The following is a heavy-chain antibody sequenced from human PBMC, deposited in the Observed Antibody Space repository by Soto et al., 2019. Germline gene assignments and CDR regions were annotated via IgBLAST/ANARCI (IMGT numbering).Heavy chain of an antibody. J-gene: IGHJ6*03. CDR1: GFTFDDYA. CDR2: ISWNSGSI. V-gene: IGHV3-9*01. D-gene: IGHD5-12*01. Sequence: EVQLVESGGGLVQPGRSLRLSCAASGFTFDDYAMHWVRQAPGKGLEWVSGISWNSGSIGYADSVKGRFTISRDNAKNSRYLKMNSRRAENTALYSCAKDMIQWLQPNRYSSYMDFGAKGPRSPSP. CDR3: AKDMIQWLQPNRYSSYMDF.